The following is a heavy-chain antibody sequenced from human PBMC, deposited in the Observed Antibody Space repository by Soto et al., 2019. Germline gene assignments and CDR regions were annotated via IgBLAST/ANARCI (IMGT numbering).Heavy chain of an antibody. CDR2: ISGSVGGT. CDR1: VFTFSSYA. V-gene: IGHV3-23*01. CDR3: AKGSLYYYGSGLKNWFDP. Sequence: PGGSLRVSCTASVFTFSSYAINWVRQTPVKGLEWVSAISGSVGGTYYADSVKGRFTISRDNSKNTLYLQMNSLTAEDTAVYYCAKGSLYYYGSGLKNWFDPWGQGTLVTVSS. J-gene: IGHJ5*02. D-gene: IGHD3-10*01.